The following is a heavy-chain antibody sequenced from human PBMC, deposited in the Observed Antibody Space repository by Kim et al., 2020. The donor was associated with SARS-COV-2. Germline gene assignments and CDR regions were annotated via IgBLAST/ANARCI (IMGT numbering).Heavy chain of an antibody. CDR3: AKSFSGSYFGYDY. Sequence: GGSLRLSCAASGFTFNTYGMNWVRQAPGKGLEWVAVISYDGSNKYYADSVKGRFTISRDNSKNTLYLQMNSLRIEDTAVYYCAKSFSGSYFGYDYWGQGTLVTVS. J-gene: IGHJ4*02. V-gene: IGHV3-30*18. CDR1: GFTFNTYG. CDR2: ISYDGSNK. D-gene: IGHD1-26*01.